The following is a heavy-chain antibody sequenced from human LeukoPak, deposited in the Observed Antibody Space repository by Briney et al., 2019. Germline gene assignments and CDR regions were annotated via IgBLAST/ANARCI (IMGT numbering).Heavy chain of an antibody. CDR2: IYHSGST. D-gene: IGHD3-22*01. Sequence: SETLSLTCTVSGYSISSGYYWGWIRQPPGKGLEWIGSIYHSGSTYYNPSLKSRVTISVDTSKNQFSLKLSSVTAADTAVYYCASRRYYYDKGRSNAFDIWGQGTMVTVSS. J-gene: IGHJ3*02. CDR3: ASRRYYYDKGRSNAFDI. V-gene: IGHV4-38-2*02. CDR1: GYSISSGYY.